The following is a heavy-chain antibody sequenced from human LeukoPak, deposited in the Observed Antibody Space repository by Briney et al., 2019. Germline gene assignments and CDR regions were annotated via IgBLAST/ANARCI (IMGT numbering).Heavy chain of an antibody. V-gene: IGHV3-30*18. CDR2: ISYDGNSE. Sequence: PGGSLRLSCAASGFTFSYYGMHWVRQAPGKGLEWVAIISYDGNSEYYADSVKGRFTISRDNSKNTLYLQMNSLRAEDTAVYYCAKGPLVGATPYYYFDYWGQGTLVTVSS. CDR1: GFTFSYYG. CDR3: AKGPLVGATPYYYFDY. J-gene: IGHJ4*02. D-gene: IGHD1-26*01.